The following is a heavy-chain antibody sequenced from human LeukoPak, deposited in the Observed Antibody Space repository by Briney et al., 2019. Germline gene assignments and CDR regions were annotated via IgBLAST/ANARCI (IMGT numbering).Heavy chain of an antibody. CDR1: GFTFSTYA. V-gene: IGHV3-23*01. D-gene: IGHD3-22*01. CDR2: ISGSGDST. Sequence: PGGSLRLSCAASGFTFSTYAMSWVRQAPGKGLEWVSYISGSGDSTYSADSVKGRFTISRDNSENTLYLQMNSLKTEDTAVYYCTTSYYDSSGYRHWGQGTLVTVSS. J-gene: IGHJ4*02. CDR3: TTSYYDSSGYRH.